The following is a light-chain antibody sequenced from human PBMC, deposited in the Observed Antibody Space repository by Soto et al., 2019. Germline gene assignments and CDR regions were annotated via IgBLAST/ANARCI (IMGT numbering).Light chain of an antibody. CDR2: AAS. V-gene: IGKV3-20*01. J-gene: IGKJ1*01. CDR3: QQCGSSPWT. Sequence: EIVLTQSPGTLSLSPGERATLSCRASQSVSSYYLAWYQQKPGQARRLLIYAASSRATGIPDRFSGGGSWTDFTLTIRRLEPEDFAVYYCQQCGSSPWTFGQGTTVEIK. CDR1: QSVSSYY.